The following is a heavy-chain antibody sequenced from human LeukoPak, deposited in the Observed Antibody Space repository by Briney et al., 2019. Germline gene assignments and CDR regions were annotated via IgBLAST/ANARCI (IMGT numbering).Heavy chain of an antibody. CDR2: INHSGST. V-gene: IGHV4-34*01. CDR3: ARGHRRYCSGGSCYLDY. D-gene: IGHD2-15*01. J-gene: IGHJ4*02. CDR1: GGSFSGSY. Sequence: PSETLSLTCAVYGGSFSGSYWSWIRQPPGKGLEWIGEINHSGSTNYNPSLKSRVTISVDTSKNQFSLKLSSVTAADTAVYYCARGHRRYCSGGSCYLDYWGQGTLVTVSS.